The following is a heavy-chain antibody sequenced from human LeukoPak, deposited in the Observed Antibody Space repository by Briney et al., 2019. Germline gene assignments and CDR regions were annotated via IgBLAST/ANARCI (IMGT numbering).Heavy chain of an antibody. Sequence: GGSLRLSCAVSGFSFSDHNMNWVRQAPGKGLEWISYITSSSSTIYYADSVTGRFTISRDNSKNTLYLQMNSLRAEDTAVYYCARCLGGDYVSDTYWYFDLWGRGSLVTVSS. V-gene: IGHV3-48*01. CDR3: ARCLGGDYVSDTYWYFDL. CDR1: GFSFSDHN. J-gene: IGHJ2*01. CDR2: ITSSSSTI. D-gene: IGHD4-17*01.